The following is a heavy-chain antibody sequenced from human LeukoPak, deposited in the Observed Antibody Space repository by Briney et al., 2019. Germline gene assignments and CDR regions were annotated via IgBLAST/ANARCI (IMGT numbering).Heavy chain of an antibody. D-gene: IGHD3-3*01. CDR3: ARDKFGLYYDFWNGYGPDY. J-gene: IGHJ4*02. CDR2: IKQDGSEK. V-gene: IGHV3-7*01. CDR1: GFTFSIYW. Sequence: PGGSLRLSCAASGFTFSIYWMSWVRQAPGKGLEWVANIKQDGSEKYYVDSVKGRFTISRDNAKNSLYLQMNSLRAEDTAVYYCARDKFGLYYDFWNGYGPDYWGQGTLVTVSS.